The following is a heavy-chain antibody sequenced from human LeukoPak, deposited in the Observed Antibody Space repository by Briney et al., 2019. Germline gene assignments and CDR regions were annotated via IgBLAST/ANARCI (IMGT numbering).Heavy chain of an antibody. CDR2: IYSGGST. D-gene: IGHD1-26*01. CDR3: AREGTWSYYYDY. J-gene: IGHJ4*02. CDR1: GFTVRSNY. Sequence: GGSLRLSCAASGFTVRSNYMNWVRQAPGKGLEWVSVIYSGGSTYYADSVKGRFTISRDNSKNTLYLQMNSLRAEDTAVYYCAREGTWSYYYDYWGQGTLVTVSS. V-gene: IGHV3-66*01.